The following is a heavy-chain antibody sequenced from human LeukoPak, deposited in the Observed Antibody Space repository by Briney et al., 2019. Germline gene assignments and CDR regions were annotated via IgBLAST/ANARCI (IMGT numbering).Heavy chain of an antibody. V-gene: IGHV3-23*01. CDR2: ISGSGGDT. D-gene: IGHD3-22*01. CDR1: GFTFRSYG. J-gene: IGHJ3*02. CDR3: TRIDQTYYYDSSADETNI. Sequence: GGSLRLSCAASGFTFRSYGMFWVRQAPGKGLEWVSAISGSGGDTYYADSVKGRFTISRDNSRNTLYLQMNSLKTEDTAVYYCTRIDQTYYYDSSADETNIWGQGTMVTVSS.